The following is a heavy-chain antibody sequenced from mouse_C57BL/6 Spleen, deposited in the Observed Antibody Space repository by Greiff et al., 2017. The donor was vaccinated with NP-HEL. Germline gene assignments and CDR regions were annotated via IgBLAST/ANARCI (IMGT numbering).Heavy chain of an antibody. V-gene: IGHV5-6-3*01. CDR3: ARMARTIN. CDR1: GFTFSSYG. Sequence: EVKVVESGGGLVQLGGSLKLSCAASGFTFSSYGMSWVRQTPDKRLELVATINSNGGSTYYPDSVKGRFTISRDNAKNTLYLQMSSLKSEDTAMYYCARMARTINWGQGTTLTVSS. CDR2: INSNGGST. J-gene: IGHJ2*01.